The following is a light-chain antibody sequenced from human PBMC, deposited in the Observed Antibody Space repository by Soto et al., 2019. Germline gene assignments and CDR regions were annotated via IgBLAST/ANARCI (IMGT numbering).Light chain of an antibody. V-gene: IGKV3-20*01. CDR2: GAS. J-gene: IGKJ1*01. CDR3: QQYGDLPWT. Sequence: ALTRSPDTLSSSPGERATLSSRASQSVSSNYLAWYQQKPGQAPRLLIYGASSRATGIPDRFSGSGSGTDFTLTINRLEPEDFAVYYCQQYGDLPWTFGQGTKVDIK. CDR1: QSVSSNY.